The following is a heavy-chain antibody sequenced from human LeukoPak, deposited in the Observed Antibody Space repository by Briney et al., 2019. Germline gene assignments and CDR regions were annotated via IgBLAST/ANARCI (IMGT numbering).Heavy chain of an antibody. V-gene: IGHV4-59*08. Sequence: SETLSLTCTVAGGSISSFYWGWIRQPPGKGVEWIGHTHSSGSTNYNPSLKSRVTISVDTSKNQFSLKLSSVTAADTAVYCCARFKYDFWSGSRSYYFYGMDVWGQGTTVTVSS. CDR1: GGSISSFY. CDR3: ARFKYDFWSGSRSYYFYGMDV. J-gene: IGHJ6*02. CDR2: THSSGST. D-gene: IGHD3-3*01.